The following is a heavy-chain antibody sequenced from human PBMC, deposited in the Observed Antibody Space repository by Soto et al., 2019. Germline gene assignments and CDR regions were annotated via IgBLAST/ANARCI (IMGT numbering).Heavy chain of an antibody. Sequence: SETLSLTCTVSGGSISSYYWSWIRQPPGKGLEWIGYIYYSGSTNYNPSLKSRVTISVDTSKNQFSLKLSSVTAADTAVYYCARGVWPTVTTRRSGHTELRFAFDIWGQGTMVTVSS. V-gene: IGHV4-59*01. J-gene: IGHJ3*02. D-gene: IGHD4-4*01. CDR3: ARGVWPTVTTRRSGHTELRFAFDI. CDR2: IYYSGST. CDR1: GGSISSYY.